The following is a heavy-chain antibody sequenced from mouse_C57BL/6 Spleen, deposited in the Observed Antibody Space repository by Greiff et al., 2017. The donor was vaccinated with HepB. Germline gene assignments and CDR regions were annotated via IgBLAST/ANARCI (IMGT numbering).Heavy chain of an antibody. D-gene: IGHD1-2*01. CDR2: ISSGGSYT. CDR3: ARSTAFDY. CDR1: GFTFSSYG. Sequence: EVKLMESGGDLVKPGGSLKLSCAASGFTFSSYGISWVRQTPDKRLGWVATISSGGSYTYYPDSVKGRFTISRDTAKNTLYLQMSSLKSEDTAMYYCARSTAFDYWGQGTTLTVSS. J-gene: IGHJ2*01. V-gene: IGHV5-6*01.